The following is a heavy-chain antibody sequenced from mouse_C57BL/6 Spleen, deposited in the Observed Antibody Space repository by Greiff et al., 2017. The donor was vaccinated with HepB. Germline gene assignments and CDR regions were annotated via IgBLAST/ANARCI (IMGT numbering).Heavy chain of an antibody. J-gene: IGHJ4*01. V-gene: IGHV5-17*01. Sequence: EVMLVESGGGLVKPGGSLKLSCAASGFTFSDYGMHWVRQAPEKGLEWVAYISSGSSTIYYADTVKGRFTISRDNAKNTLFLQMTSLRSEDTAMYYGARNSNYGYAMDYWGQGTSVTVSS. D-gene: IGHD2-5*01. CDR3: ARNSNYGYAMDY. CDR2: ISSGSSTI. CDR1: GFTFSDYG.